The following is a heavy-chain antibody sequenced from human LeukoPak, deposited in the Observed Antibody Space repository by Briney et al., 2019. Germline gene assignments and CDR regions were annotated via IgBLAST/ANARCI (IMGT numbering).Heavy chain of an antibody. J-gene: IGHJ4*02. CDR1: GGSISGSSYY. CDR2: IFYSGST. CDR3: ARQRGYSGYDGVYSFDY. V-gene: IGHV4-39*01. Sequence: SETLSLTCTVSGGSISGSSYYWGWIRQPPGRGLEWVGTIFYSGSTYYNPSLKSRFTTSVDTSKNQFSLKLTSVTAADTAVYYCARQRGYSGYDGVYSFDYWGQGTLVTVSS. D-gene: IGHD5-12*01.